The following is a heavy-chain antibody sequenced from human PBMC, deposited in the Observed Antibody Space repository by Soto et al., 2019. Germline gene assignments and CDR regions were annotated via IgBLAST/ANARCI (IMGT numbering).Heavy chain of an antibody. D-gene: IGHD3-3*02. CDR3: AWCPLGLANWHGMEV. J-gene: IGHJ6*02. CDR1: GFTFRNHA. CDR2: ISSDGNTQ. Sequence: QVQLVECGGGVVLPGRSLRLSCAVSGFTFRNHAMHWVRQAPGKGLEWVAVISSDGNTQHYADSVKGRFSVSRDHYEDRRFLLLNNLRAEYTAVYYGAWCPLGLANWHGMEVRRHGTTVSV. V-gene: IGHV3-30-3*01.